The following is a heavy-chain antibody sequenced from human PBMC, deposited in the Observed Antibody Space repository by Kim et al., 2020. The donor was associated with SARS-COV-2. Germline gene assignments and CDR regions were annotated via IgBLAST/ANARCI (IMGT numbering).Heavy chain of an antibody. CDR2: ISGTGGNT. CDR1: GFTFSNYY. J-gene: IGHJ4*02. CDR3: ARGGSGYTSDY. D-gene: IGHD5-18*01. V-gene: IGHV3-64*01. Sequence: GGSLRLSCEASGFTFSNYYMHWVRQAPGKGLEYVSAISGTGGNTLYANSVKGRFTISRDNSKNTLYLQMGSLRPDDMAVHYCARGGSGYTSDYWGQGTLVTVSS.